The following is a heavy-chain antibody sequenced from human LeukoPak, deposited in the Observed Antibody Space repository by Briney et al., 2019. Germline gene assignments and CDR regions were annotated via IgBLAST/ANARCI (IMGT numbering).Heavy chain of an antibody. V-gene: IGHV4-34*01. J-gene: IGHJ4*02. CDR3: ARALLWFGELSFDY. Sequence: TSETLSLTCAVYGVSFSGYYWSWIRQPPGKGLEWIGEINHSGSTNYNPSLKSRVTISVDTSKNQFSLKLSSVTAADTAVYYCARALLWFGELSFDYWGQGTLVTVSS. CDR2: INHSGST. CDR1: GVSFSGYY. D-gene: IGHD3-10*01.